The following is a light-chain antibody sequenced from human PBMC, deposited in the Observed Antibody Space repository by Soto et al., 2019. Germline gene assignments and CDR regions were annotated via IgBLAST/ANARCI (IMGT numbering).Light chain of an antibody. V-gene: IGLV2-23*02. J-gene: IGLJ2*01. CDR1: SSDVGIYNL. CDR3: CSYAGSTTLV. Sequence: QSALTQPASVSGSPGQSITISCTGTSSDVGIYNLVSWYQQHPGKAPALMIYEVSKRPSGVSNRFSGSKSGNTASLTISGLQAEDEADYYCCSYAGSTTLVFGGGTKLTVL. CDR2: EVS.